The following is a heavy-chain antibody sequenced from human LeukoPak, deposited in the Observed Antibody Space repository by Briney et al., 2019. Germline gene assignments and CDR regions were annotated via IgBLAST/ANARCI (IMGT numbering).Heavy chain of an antibody. D-gene: IGHD2-21*02. Sequence: ASVKVSCKASGYIFTNYYIHWVRQAPGQGLEWMGWLNPSTGGTDFAQKFQGRVTLTRDTSLTTAYMDLTSLSSDDTAVYYCAKEGGTYCGGDCYPFHYMDVWGKGTTVTISS. CDR2: LNPSTGGT. J-gene: IGHJ6*03. CDR3: AKEGGTYCGGDCYPFHYMDV. CDR1: GYIFTNYY. V-gene: IGHV1-2*02.